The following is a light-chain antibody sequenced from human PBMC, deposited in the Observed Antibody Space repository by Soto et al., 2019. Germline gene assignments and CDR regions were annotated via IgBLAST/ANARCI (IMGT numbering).Light chain of an antibody. V-gene: IGLV2-14*01. CDR2: DVS. Sequence: QSVLTQPASVSGSPGQSITISCSGTNSDVGGYNYVSWYQQHPGKAPKLMIYDVSYRPSGISNRFSGSKSDNTASLTISGLQAEDEAYYYCSSYTTSSLNVFGTGTKVTVL. J-gene: IGLJ1*01. CDR1: NSDVGGYNY. CDR3: SSYTTSSLNV.